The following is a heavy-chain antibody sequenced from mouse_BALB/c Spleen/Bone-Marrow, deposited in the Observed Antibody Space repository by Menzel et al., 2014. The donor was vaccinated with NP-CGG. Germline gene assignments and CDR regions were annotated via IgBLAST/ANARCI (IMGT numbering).Heavy chain of an antibody. V-gene: IGHV1-82*01. CDR2: IYPGDGDT. J-gene: IGHJ2*01. D-gene: IGHD2-4*01. CDR3: ARWGITSYYFDY. CDR1: GYAFSSSW. Sequence: VQLQQSGPELMKPGASVKISCKASGYAFSSSWMNWVKRRPGQGLEWIGRIYPGDGDTNYKGKFKGKATLTADKSSSTAYMQLSSLTSVDSAVYFCARWGITSYYFDYWGQGTTLTVSS.